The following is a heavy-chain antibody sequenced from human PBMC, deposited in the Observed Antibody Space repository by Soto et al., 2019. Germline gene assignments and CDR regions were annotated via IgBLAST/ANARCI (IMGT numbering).Heavy chain of an antibody. CDR1: GFPFSSYA. V-gene: IGHV3-23*01. CDR2: IHGVGDYT. J-gene: IGHJ2*01. Sequence: EVQVLESGGGLVQPGGSLRLSCAASGFPFSSYAMSWVRQAPGKGLERVSTIHGVGDYTHYTDSVKGRFTISRDKSRNTLYLQRNSLRAEDTAVYYCAKNRGSGSYTNWNFDVWGRGTLVTVSS. CDR3: AKNRGSGSYTNWNFDV. D-gene: IGHD1-26*01.